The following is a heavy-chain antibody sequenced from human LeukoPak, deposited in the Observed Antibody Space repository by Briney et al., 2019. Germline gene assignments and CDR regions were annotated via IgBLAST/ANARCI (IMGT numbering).Heavy chain of an antibody. J-gene: IGHJ4*02. CDR3: ASHPGDSGYDLKY. V-gene: IGHV1-8*01. CDR1: GYTFTSYD. D-gene: IGHD5-12*01. CDR2: MNPNSGNT. Sequence: ASVKVSCKASGYTFTSYDINWVRQATGQGLEWMGWMNPNSGNTGYAQEFQGRVTMTRNTSISTAYMELSSLRSEDTAVYYCASHPGDSGYDLKYWGQGTLVTVSS.